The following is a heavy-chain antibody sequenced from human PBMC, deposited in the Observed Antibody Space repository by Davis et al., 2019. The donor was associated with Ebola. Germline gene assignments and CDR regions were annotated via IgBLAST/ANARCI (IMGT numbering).Heavy chain of an antibody. D-gene: IGHD3-16*01. V-gene: IGHV3-11*05. J-gene: IGHJ6*02. CDR1: GFTFSDYY. CDR2: ITSDSSYT. Sequence: PGGSLRLSCAASGFTFSDYYMSWIRQAPGKGLEWVSYITSDSSYTNSADFLKGRFTISRDNAKNSLYLQMNSLRVEDTAFYYCGKDLTPGGMDVWGQGTTVTVSS. CDR3: GKDLTPGGMDV.